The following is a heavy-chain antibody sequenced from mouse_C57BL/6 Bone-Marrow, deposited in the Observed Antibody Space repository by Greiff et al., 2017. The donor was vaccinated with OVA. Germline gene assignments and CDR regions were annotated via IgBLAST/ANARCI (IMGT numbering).Heavy chain of an antibody. D-gene: IGHD2-2*01. CDR2: INPNNGDT. CDR1: GYTFTDYN. V-gene: IGHV1-22*01. Sequence: VQLKESGPELVKPGASVKMSCKASGYTFTDYNMHWVKQSHGKSLEWIGYINPNNGDTIYNQKFKGKATLTVNKSSSTAYMELRSLTSEDSAVYYCARRELWLRRGGSLFDYWGQGTTLTVSS. J-gene: IGHJ2*01. CDR3: ARRELWLRRGGSLFDY.